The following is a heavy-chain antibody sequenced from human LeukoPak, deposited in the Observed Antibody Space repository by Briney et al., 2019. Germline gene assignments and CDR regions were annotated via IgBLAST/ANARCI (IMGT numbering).Heavy chain of an antibody. Sequence: ASVKVSCKVSGDILTELSIQWVRQAPGKGLECMGGFDPEQNTMIYAQRLQGRVTMTEDTSTDTAYVELSSLTSEDTGIYYCATRSGDFWSGYVNWGQGTLVTVSS. CDR3: ATRSGDFWSGYVN. D-gene: IGHD3-3*01. V-gene: IGHV1-24*01. CDR2: FDPEQNTM. J-gene: IGHJ4*02. CDR1: GDILTELS.